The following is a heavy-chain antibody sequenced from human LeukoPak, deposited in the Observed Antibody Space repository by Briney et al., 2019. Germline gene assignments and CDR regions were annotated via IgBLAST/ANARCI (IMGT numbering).Heavy chain of an antibody. D-gene: IGHD3-22*01. CDR3: ARASITMIVLPDWFDP. CDR1: GGSISSYY. Sequence: KASETLSLTCTVSGGSISSYYWSWIRQPPGKGLEWIGYIYYSGSTNYNPSLKSRVTISVDTSKNQFSLKLSSVTAADTAVYYCARASITMIVLPDWFDPWGQGTLVTVSS. V-gene: IGHV4-59*01. J-gene: IGHJ5*02. CDR2: IYYSGST.